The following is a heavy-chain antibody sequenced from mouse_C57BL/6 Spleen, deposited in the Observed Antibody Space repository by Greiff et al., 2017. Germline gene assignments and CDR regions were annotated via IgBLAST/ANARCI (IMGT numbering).Heavy chain of an antibody. Sequence: VQLQQPGAELVKPGASVKLSCKASGYTFTSYWMHWVKQRPGQGLEWIGMIHPNSGSTNYNEKFKSKATLTVDKSSSTAYMQLSSLTSEDSAVYYCATLYYDGSSPFDYWGQGTTLTVSS. CDR1: GYTFTSYW. V-gene: IGHV1-64*01. CDR3: ATLYYDGSSPFDY. D-gene: IGHD1-1*01. J-gene: IGHJ2*01. CDR2: IHPNSGST.